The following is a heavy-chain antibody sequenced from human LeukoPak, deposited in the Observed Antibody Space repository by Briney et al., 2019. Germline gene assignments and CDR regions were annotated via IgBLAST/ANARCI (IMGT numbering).Heavy chain of an antibody. J-gene: IGHJ4*02. Sequence: PSETLSLTCAVYGGSLSGYYWSWIRQPPGKGLEWIGEINHSGSTNYNPSLKSRVTISVDTSKNQLSVKLSSMTAADTAVYYCARQWLVSPLFDYWGQGTLITVSS. CDR1: GGSLSGYY. V-gene: IGHV4-34*01. D-gene: IGHD6-19*01. CDR2: INHSGST. CDR3: ARQWLVSPLFDY.